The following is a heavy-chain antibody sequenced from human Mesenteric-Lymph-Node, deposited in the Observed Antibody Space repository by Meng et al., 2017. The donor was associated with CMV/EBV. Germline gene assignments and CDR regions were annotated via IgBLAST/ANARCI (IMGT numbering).Heavy chain of an antibody. CDR2: IHHSGTN. V-gene: IGHV4-59*01. CDR3: ARDSYHYGSSTYNWFDP. CDR1: GASITTYW. Sequence: SETLSLTCTVSGASITTYWWSWLRQSPGKGLEWIGYIHHSGTNNYNPSLRSRVIMSVDTSNNQFSLKLTSVTAADTAVYFCARDSYHYGSSTYNWFDPWGPGTLVTVSS. J-gene: IGHJ5*02. D-gene: IGHD3-10*01.